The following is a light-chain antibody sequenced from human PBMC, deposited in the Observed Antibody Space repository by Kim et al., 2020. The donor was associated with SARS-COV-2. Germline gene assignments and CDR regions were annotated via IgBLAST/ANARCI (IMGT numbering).Light chain of an antibody. J-gene: IGLJ2*01. CDR3: QAWDSSSVV. Sequence: VSPRQTAGLTCSGDKLGDKYACWYQQKPGQSPVLVIYQDSKRPSGIPERFSGSNSGNTATLTISGTQAMDEADYYCQAWDSSSVVFGGGTQLTVL. CDR1: KLGDKY. CDR2: QDS. V-gene: IGLV3-1*01.